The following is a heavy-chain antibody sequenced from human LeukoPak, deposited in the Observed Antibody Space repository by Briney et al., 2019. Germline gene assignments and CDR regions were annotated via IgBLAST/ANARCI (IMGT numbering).Heavy chain of an antibody. Sequence: ASVKVSCKASGYTFTSYYMHWVRQAPGQGLEWMGIINPSGGSTSYAQKFQGRVTITADESTSTAYMELSSLRSEDTAVYYCAREQGPYYDILTGSFDYWGQGTLVTVSS. CDR2: INPSGGST. CDR3: AREQGPYYDILTGSFDY. J-gene: IGHJ4*02. V-gene: IGHV1-46*01. D-gene: IGHD3-9*01. CDR1: GYTFTSYY.